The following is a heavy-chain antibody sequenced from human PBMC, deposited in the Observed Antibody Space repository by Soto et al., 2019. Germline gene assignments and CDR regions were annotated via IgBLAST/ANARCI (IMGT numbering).Heavy chain of an antibody. CDR2: ISGSGGST. D-gene: IGHD3-3*01. CDR3: AKDLRGHTRSGYYIDYYYGMDV. CDR1: GVTFSSYA. Sequence: EVQLLESGGGLVQPGGSLRLSCAASGVTFSSYAMSWVRQAPGKGLEWVSAISGSGGSTYYADSVKGRFTISRDNSKNTLYLQMNSLRAEDTAVYYCAKDLRGHTRSGYYIDYYYGMDVWGQGTTVTVSS. V-gene: IGHV3-23*01. J-gene: IGHJ6*02.